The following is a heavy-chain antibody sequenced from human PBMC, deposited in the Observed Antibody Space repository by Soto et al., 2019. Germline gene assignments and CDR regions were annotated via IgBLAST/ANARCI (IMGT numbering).Heavy chain of an antibody. D-gene: IGHD1-26*01. CDR1: GFTFDDYG. Sequence: EVQLVESGGGVLRPGGSLRLSCAASGFTFDDYGMSWARQAPGKGLEWVSGVNWNGGSTGYADSVKGRFTISRDNDKKSLYLQMNSLRAEDTAFYYCVRGASLNFDYWGQGTLVTVSS. CDR2: VNWNGGST. J-gene: IGHJ4*02. CDR3: VRGASLNFDY. V-gene: IGHV3-20*04.